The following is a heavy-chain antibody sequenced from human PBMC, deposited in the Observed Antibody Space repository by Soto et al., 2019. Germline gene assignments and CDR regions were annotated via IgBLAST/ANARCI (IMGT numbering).Heavy chain of an antibody. CDR3: ATRITVFGLLLPPFDP. D-gene: IGHD3-3*01. J-gene: IGHJ5*02. CDR2: INHTGGT. V-gene: IGHV4-34*01. CDR1: GGSVNGYY. Sequence: SETLSLTCAVYGGSVNGYYWNWIRQPPGKGLEWIGEINHTGGTHYNPSLKSRVTMSVDTSKNQFSLRLSSVTAADTPIYYCATRITVFGLLLPPFDPWGQGTQVTVSS.